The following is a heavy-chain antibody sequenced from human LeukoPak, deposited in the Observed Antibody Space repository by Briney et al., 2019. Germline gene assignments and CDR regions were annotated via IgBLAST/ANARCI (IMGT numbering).Heavy chain of an antibody. J-gene: IGHJ3*02. D-gene: IGHD1-7*01. CDR1: GFTFSSYG. Sequence: QSGRSLRLSCAASGFTFSSYGMHWVRQAPGKGLEWVAFIRYDGSNKYYADSVKGRFTISRDNSKNTLYLQMNSLRAEDMAVYYCARTTGAFDIWGQGTMVTVSS. CDR3: ARTTGAFDI. CDR2: IRYDGSNK. V-gene: IGHV3-30*02.